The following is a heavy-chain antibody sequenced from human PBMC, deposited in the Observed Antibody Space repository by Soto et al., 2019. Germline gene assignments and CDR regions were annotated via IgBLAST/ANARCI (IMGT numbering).Heavy chain of an antibody. J-gene: IGHJ4*02. Sequence: PGGSLRLSCAASGFTFSSFAMSWVRQAPGKGLDWVSAISGSGGSTYSADSVKGRFTISRDNYKNTLYLQMSSLRAEDTAVHYCARGFSAGKRSPPDFWGQGSLVTVSS. V-gene: IGHV3-23*01. CDR1: GFTFSSFA. D-gene: IGHD6-13*01. CDR2: ISGSGGST. CDR3: ARGFSAGKRSPPDF.